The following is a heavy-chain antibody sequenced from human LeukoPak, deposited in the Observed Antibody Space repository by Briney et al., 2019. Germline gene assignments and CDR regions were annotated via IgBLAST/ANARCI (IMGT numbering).Heavy chain of an antibody. V-gene: IGHV3-74*01. CDR3: ARVRSPRYFDY. CDR1: GFTFSSYW. Sequence: GGSLRLSCAASGFTFSSYWMHWVRQAPGKGLVWVSRINTDGSSTSYADSVEGRFTISRDNAKNSLYLQMNSLRAEDTAVYYCARVRSPRYFDYWGQGTLVTVSS. CDR2: INTDGSST. J-gene: IGHJ4*02.